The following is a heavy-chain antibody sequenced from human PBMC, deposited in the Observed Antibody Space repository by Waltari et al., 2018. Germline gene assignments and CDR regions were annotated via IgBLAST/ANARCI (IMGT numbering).Heavy chain of an antibody. CDR2: ISYTGAT. CDR1: GGSITNNRHY. J-gene: IGHJ3*01. V-gene: IGHV4-39*01. D-gene: IGHD2-21*01. Sequence: QLHLQESGPGLVKPSETLSLTCSVSGGSITNNRHYWAWIRQPPGKGLEWTATISYTGATYNNPSLKSRVTISGDTSKNQFSLKLNSVTAADTAVYYCATYVVASIGTAAFDVWGQGTMVTVSS. CDR3: ATYVVASIGTAAFDV.